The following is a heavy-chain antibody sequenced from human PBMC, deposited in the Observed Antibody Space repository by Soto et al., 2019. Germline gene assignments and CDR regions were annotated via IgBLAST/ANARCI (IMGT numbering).Heavy chain of an antibody. CDR2: IKQDGSEK. D-gene: IGHD7-27*01. V-gene: IGHV3-7*03. J-gene: IGHJ4*02. Sequence: GGSLRLSCAASGFTFSSYWMSWVRQAPGKGLEWVANIKQDGSEKYYVDSVKGRFTISRDNAKISLYLQMNSLRAEDTAVYYCARDLWGSLFDYWGQGTLVTVSS. CDR3: ARDLWGSLFDY. CDR1: GFTFSSYW.